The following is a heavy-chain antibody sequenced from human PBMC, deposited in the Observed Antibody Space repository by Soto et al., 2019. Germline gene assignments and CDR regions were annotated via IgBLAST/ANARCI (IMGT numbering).Heavy chain of an antibody. J-gene: IGHJ4*02. D-gene: IGHD2-15*01. Sequence: EVQLVESGGGLVQPGGSLRLSCAASGFTFSSYSMNWVRQAPGKGLEWVSYISSSSSTIYYADSVKGRFTISRDNAKNSLYLQMNSLRAEDTAVYYCASAKGYCSGGSCYGGDYWGQGTLVTVSS. V-gene: IGHV3-48*01. CDR2: ISSSSSTI. CDR1: GFTFSSYS. CDR3: ASAKGYCSGGSCYGGDY.